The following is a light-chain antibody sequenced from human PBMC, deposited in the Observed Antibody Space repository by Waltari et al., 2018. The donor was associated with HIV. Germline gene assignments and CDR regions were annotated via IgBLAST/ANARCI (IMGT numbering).Light chain of an antibody. V-gene: IGLV4-69*01. CDR3: QAWGTGIRGV. CDR1: SGHRSYA. J-gene: IGLJ3*02. Sequence: QLVLTQSPSAYASLGASIKLTCTRNSGHRSYAIAGHKQHPGKGPRFWLRLNTIGSITKGDGFPYRFSGSSSVAERSLTISNLQSEDEADYYCQAWGTGIRGVFGGATKLTVL. CDR2: LNTIGSI.